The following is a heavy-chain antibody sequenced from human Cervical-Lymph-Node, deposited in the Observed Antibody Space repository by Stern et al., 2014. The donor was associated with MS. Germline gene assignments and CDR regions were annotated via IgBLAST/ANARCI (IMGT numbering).Heavy chain of an antibody. V-gene: IGHV3-30*18. CDR2: ISYDGSNK. CDR3: AKDTSPREYFYYGMDV. D-gene: IGHD3-16*01. CDR1: GFTFSRYG. Sequence: VQLVESGGGVVQPGRSLRLSCAASGFTFSRYGLHWVRQAPGKGLEWVAVISYDGSNKDYGYSVKGRFTISRDNSKNTVYLQINSLRAEDTAVYYCAKDTSPREYFYYGMDVWGQGTTVTVSS. J-gene: IGHJ6*02.